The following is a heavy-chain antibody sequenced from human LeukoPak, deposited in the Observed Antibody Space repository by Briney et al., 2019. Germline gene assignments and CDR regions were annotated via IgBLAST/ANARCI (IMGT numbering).Heavy chain of an antibody. CDR3: ARQAHSSGWSRAEINWFDP. CDR2: IYYSGST. J-gene: IGHJ5*02. D-gene: IGHD6-19*01. CDR1: GGSISTSSYY. V-gene: IGHV4-39*01. Sequence: PSETLSLTCTVSGGSISTSSYYWGWIRQPPGKGLECIGNIYYSGSTYYNPSLKSRVTISVDTSKNQFSLKLSSVTAADTAVYYCARQAHSSGWSRAEINWFDPWGQGTLVTVSS.